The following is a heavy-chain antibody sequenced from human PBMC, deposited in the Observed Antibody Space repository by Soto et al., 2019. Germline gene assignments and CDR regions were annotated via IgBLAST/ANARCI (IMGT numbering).Heavy chain of an antibody. CDR3: ARDEGYGMDV. CDR2: ISNSGTKK. V-gene: IGHV3-21*01. CDR1: GITFYSCS. J-gene: IGHJ6*02. Sequence: GGSLRLSCVASGITFYSCSVNWVRQAPGKGLEWVSSISNSGTKKNYADSVKGRFTISRDTANNSVFLQMNNLRGEDTAVYYCARDEGYGMDVWGQGTTVTVSS.